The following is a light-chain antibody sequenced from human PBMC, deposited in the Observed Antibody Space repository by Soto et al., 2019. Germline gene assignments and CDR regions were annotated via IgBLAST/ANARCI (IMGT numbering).Light chain of an antibody. J-gene: IGLJ2*01. CDR1: SSDVGGYNY. Sequence: QSVLTQPASVSGSPGQSITISCTGTSSDVGGYNYVSWYQQHPGKAPKLMIFEVSKRPSGVSNRFSGSKSGNTASLTISGLQAEDEADYYCSSYTSNSTLVFGGGTKVTVL. CDR2: EVS. V-gene: IGLV2-14*01. CDR3: SSYTSNSTLV.